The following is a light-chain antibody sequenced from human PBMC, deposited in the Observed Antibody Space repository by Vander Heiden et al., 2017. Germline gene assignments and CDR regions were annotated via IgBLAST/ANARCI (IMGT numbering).Light chain of an antibody. J-gene: IGKJ1*01. V-gene: IGKV1-27*01. Sequence: DIQMTQSPSSLSASVGARVTITSRGSQGISSYLAWYQQKPGKVPKLLIYGASTLLSGVPARFSGSGSGTHFTLSISSLQPEDVAAYFCQNYITAPPTFGQGTKVEIK. CDR1: QGISSY. CDR2: GAS. CDR3: QNYITAPPT.